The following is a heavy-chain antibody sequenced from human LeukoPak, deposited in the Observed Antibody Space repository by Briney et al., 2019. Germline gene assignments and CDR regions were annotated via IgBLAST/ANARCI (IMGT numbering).Heavy chain of an antibody. V-gene: IGHV3-9*01. J-gene: IGHJ4*02. Sequence: GGSLRLSCAASGFTFDDYAMHWVRQAPGKGLEWVSGISWNSGSIGYADSVKGRFTISRDNAKNSLYLQMNSLRAEDTASYYCAKDKQDSGDSLFDYWGQGTLVTVSS. CDR1: GFTFDDYA. CDR2: ISWNSGSI. D-gene: IGHD4-17*01. CDR3: AKDKQDSGDSLFDY.